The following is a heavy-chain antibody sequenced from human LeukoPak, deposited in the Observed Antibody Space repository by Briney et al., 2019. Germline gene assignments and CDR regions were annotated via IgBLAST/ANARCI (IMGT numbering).Heavy chain of an antibody. V-gene: IGHV1-2*02. CDR3: ARDRYGDGFAHLDY. J-gene: IGHJ4*02. Sequence: ASVKVSFKASGYTFTDYYMHWVRQAPGQGLEWMGWINPNNGDTSYAQKFQGRVAITWDTSITTAYMDLSRLTSDDTAVYYCARDRYGDGFAHLDYWGQGALVTVSS. CDR1: GYTFTDYY. CDR2: INPNNGDT. D-gene: IGHD5-24*01.